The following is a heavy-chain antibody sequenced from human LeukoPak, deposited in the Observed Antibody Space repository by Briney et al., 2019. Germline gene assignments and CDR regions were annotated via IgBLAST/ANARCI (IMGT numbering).Heavy chain of an antibody. Sequence: GGSLRLSCTASKFTFSNYGMHWVRQAPGKGLEWVAVISYDGRNKHYPDSVKGRFTISRDISTDTLWLQMDSLRTEDTAVYYCAKGPLRGTAAAIDYWGQGTLVTVSS. CDR3: AKGPLRGTAAAIDY. CDR2: ISYDGRNK. V-gene: IGHV3-30*18. J-gene: IGHJ4*02. D-gene: IGHD2-2*01. CDR1: KFTFSNYG.